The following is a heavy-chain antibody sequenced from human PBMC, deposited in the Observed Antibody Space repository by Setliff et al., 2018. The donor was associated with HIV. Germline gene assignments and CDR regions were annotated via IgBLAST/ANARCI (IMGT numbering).Heavy chain of an antibody. J-gene: IGHJ4*02. CDR1: GVSISGHY. CDR2: IYTSGTT. D-gene: IGHD2-8*02. CDR3: ARLIHTGLLYFDY. V-gene: IGHV4-4*09. Sequence: TLSLTCFVSGVSISGHYWGWIRQPPGKRLEWIGYIYTSGTTQYNPSLESRVTISLDTSRDQFSLHLRSVTAADTALYYCARLIHTGLLYFDYWGLGKLVTVSS.